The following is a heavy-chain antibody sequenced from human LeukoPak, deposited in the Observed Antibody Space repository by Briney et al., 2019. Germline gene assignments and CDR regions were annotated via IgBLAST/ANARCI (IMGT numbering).Heavy chain of an antibody. D-gene: IGHD6-13*01. J-gene: IGHJ4*02. CDR3: ARTPQQLPTQFDY. CDR1: GGSISSYY. V-gene: IGHV4-59*08. Sequence: SETLSLTCTVSGGSISSYYWSWIRQPPGKGLEWIGYIYYSGSTNYNPSLKSRVTISVDTSKNQFSLKLSSVTAADTAVYYCARTPQQLPTQFDYWGQGTLVTVSS. CDR2: IYYSGST.